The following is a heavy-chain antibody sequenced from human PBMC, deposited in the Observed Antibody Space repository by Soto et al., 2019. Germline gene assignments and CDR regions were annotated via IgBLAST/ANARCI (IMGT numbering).Heavy chain of an antibody. D-gene: IGHD3-3*01. J-gene: IGHJ5*02. V-gene: IGHV3-49*04. CDR3: TRVYYDFWSGYSRTNWFDP. Sequence: PGGSLRLSCTASGFTFGDYAMSWVRQAPGKXLEWVGFTRSKAYGGTTEYAASVKGRFTISRDDSKSIAYLQMNSLKTEDTAVYYCTRVYYDFWSGYSRTNWFDPWGQGTLVTVSS. CDR2: TRSKAYGGTT. CDR1: GFTFGDYA.